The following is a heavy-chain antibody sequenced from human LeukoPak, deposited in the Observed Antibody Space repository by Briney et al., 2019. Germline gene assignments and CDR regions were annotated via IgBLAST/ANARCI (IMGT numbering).Heavy chain of an antibody. CDR3: AKDGVGLEFFGWYFDL. D-gene: IGHD1-26*01. CDR1: GFTFRTYG. V-gene: IGHV3-21*01. J-gene: IGHJ2*01. CDR2: ISSSSSHI. Sequence: KPGGSLRLSCAASGFTFRTYGMSWVRQAPGKGLEWVSAISSSSSHIFYADSVKGRFTISRDNARNALDLQMNSLRAEDTAVYYCAKDGVGLEFFGWYFDLWGRGTLVTVSS.